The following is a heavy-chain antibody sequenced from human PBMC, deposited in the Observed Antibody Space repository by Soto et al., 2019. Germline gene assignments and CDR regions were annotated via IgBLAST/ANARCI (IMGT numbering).Heavy chain of an antibody. CDR2: INPSGGST. Sequence: QVQLVQSGAEVKKPGASVKVSCKASGYTFSTYYMHWVRQAPGQGYEWMGIINPSGGSTTYAQKFPRRVTITRDTPTTTGYLELRSPKSVDTAVYYGARYDYNGYYSDYRRQGTLVTVSS. D-gene: IGHD4-4*01. V-gene: IGHV1-46*01. J-gene: IGHJ4*02. CDR1: GYTFSTYY. CDR3: ARYDYNGYYSDY.